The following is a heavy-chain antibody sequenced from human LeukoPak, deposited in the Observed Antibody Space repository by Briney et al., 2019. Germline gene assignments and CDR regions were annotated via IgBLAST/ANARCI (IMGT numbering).Heavy chain of an antibody. Sequence: SVKVSCKSSGGTFSISAINWVRQAPGQGPEWMGGIIPIYGTANYVQKFQDRVTITADESMSTVYMELSSLRSEDTALYYCATDLAKKYDSTGLDAFDVWGQGTMVIVSS. CDR2: IIPIYGTA. J-gene: IGHJ3*01. CDR1: GGTFSISA. CDR3: ATDLAKKYDSTGLDAFDV. D-gene: IGHD3-22*01. V-gene: IGHV1-69*13.